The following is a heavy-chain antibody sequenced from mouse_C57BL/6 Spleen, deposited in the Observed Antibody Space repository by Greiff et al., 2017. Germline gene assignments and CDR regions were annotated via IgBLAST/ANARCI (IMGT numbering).Heavy chain of an antibody. Sequence: VQLQQPGAELVKPGASVKVSCKASGYTFTSYWMHWVKQRPGQGLEWIGRIHPSDSDTNYNQKFKGKATLTVDKCSSTAYMQLSSLTSEDSAVYYCATGLMMSGYGYWGQGTTLTVSS. D-gene: IGHD3-3*01. CDR2: IHPSDSDT. V-gene: IGHV1-74*01. CDR3: ATGLMMSGYGY. J-gene: IGHJ2*01. CDR1: GYTFTSYW.